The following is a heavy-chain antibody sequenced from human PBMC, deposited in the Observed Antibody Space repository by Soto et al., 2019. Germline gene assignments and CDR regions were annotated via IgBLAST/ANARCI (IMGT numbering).Heavy chain of an antibody. V-gene: IGHV3-23*01. J-gene: IGHJ3*02. CDR3: AKFKGGVNDGLDI. CDR2: ISSSGDNT. CDR1: GFTFRNYA. D-gene: IGHD6-25*01. Sequence: EVQLLESGGGLVQPGGSLRLSCAASGFTFRNYAMTWVRQAPGKGLEWVSGISSSGDNTYYPSSVRGRFTISRDNSKATLFLQMSSLRAEDTATYYCAKFKGGVNDGLDIWGQGTMVTVSS.